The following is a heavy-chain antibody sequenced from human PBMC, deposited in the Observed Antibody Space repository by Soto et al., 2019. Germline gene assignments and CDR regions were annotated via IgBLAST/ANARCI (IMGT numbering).Heavy chain of an antibody. Sequence: SETLSLTCAVFGVSVNSGNYYWSWIRQPPGKGLEWIGYIYYSGSTNYNPSLKSRVTISVDTSKNQFSLKLSSVTAADTAVYYCARQLGNYPHYFDYWGQGTLVTVSS. CDR3: ARQLGNYPHYFDY. CDR1: GVSVNSGNYY. CDR2: IYYSGST. D-gene: IGHD7-27*01. V-gene: IGHV4-61*01. J-gene: IGHJ4*02.